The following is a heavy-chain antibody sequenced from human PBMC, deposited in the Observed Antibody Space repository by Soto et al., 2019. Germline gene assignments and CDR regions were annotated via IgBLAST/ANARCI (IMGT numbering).Heavy chain of an antibody. Sequence: PSETLSLTCTVSGGSISSYYWSWIRQPPGKGLEWIGYIYYSGSTNYNPSLKSRVTISVDTSKNQFSLKLSSVTAADTAVYYCARVVAAAGTFFDYWGQGTLVTVS. D-gene: IGHD6-13*01. V-gene: IGHV4-59*01. J-gene: IGHJ4*02. CDR3: ARVVAAAGTFFDY. CDR1: GGSISSYY. CDR2: IYYSGST.